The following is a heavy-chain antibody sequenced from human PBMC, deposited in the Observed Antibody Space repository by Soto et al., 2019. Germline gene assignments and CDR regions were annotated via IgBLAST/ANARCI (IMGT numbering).Heavy chain of an antibody. CDR2: ISAYNGNT. Sequence: ASVKVSCKASGYTFTSYGISWVRQAPGQGLEWMGWISAYNGNTNYAQKLQGRVTMTTDTSTSTAYMELRSLRSDDTAVYYCARVFGYNSGWYYFDYWGQGTLVTVSS. CDR1: GYTFTSYG. D-gene: IGHD6-19*01. V-gene: IGHV1-18*01. J-gene: IGHJ4*02. CDR3: ARVFGYNSGWYYFDY.